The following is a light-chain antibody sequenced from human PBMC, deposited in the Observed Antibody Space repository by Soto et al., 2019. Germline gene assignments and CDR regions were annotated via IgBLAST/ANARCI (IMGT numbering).Light chain of an antibody. CDR2: KAS. CDR3: LQYNSHSWT. CDR1: QSISSW. V-gene: IGKV1-5*03. Sequence: DIQMTQSPSTLSASVGDRVTITCLASQSISSWLAWYQHKPGKAPKLLIYKASSLESGVPSRFSGSGSGTEFTLTISTLQPEDFASYYCLQYNSHSWTFGQETKVEMK. J-gene: IGKJ1*01.